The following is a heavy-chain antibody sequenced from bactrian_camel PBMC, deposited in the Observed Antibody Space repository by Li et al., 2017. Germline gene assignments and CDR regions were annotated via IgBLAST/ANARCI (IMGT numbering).Heavy chain of an antibody. CDR3: AMNFGY. CDR1: GFTFGING. Sequence: VQLVESGGGLVQSGGSLRLSCVGSGFTFGINGMSWVRQAPGKGLEWVSAINGGGEYILYADSVKGRFTMSRDNAKNTVYLQMPGLKTEDNGVYYVAMNFGYWGHGTQVTVS. J-gene: IGHJ6*01. CDR2: INGGGEYI. D-gene: IGHD3*01. V-gene: IGHV3S40*01.